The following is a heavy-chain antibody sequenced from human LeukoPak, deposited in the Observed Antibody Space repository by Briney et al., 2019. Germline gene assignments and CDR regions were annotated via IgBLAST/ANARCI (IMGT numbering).Heavy chain of an antibody. CDR3: ARPLGYCSGGSCYPFNY. CDR1: GFTFDDYA. J-gene: IGHJ4*02. CDR2: ISWNSGSI. V-gene: IGHV3-9*01. D-gene: IGHD2-15*01. Sequence: GGSLRLSCAASGFTFDDYAMHWVRQAPGKGLEWVSGISWNSGSIGYADSVKGRFTISRDNAKNSLYLQMNSLRAEDTAVYYCARPLGYCSGGSCYPFNYWGQGTLVTVSS.